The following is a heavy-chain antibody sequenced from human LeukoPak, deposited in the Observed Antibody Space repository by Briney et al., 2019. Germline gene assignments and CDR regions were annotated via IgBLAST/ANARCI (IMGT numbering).Heavy chain of an antibody. D-gene: IGHD1-14*01. CDR1: GGSISSSYW. V-gene: IGHV4-4*02. Sequence: SETLSLTCAVSGGSISSSYWRSWVRQPPGKGLEWIVYICDTGSIKYNPSLESRVTISVDTSKNQFSLKLTSVTAADTAIYYCARVPLQYNTATHFDSWGQGTLVTVSS. J-gene: IGHJ4*02. CDR3: ARVPLQYNTATHFDS. CDR2: ICDTGSI.